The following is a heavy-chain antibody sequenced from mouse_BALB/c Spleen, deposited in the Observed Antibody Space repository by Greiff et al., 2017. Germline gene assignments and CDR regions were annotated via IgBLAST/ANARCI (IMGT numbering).Heavy chain of an antibody. V-gene: IGHV1S81*02. CDR1: GYTFTSYY. CDR3: ARSDYYYAMDY. Sequence: QVQLQQSGAELVKPGASVKLSCKASGYTFTSYYMYWVKQRPGQGLEWIGEINPSNGGTNFNEKFKSKATLTVDKSSSTAYMQLSSLTSEDSAVYHCARSDYYYAMDYWGQGTSVTVSS. CDR2: INPSNGGT. J-gene: IGHJ4*01.